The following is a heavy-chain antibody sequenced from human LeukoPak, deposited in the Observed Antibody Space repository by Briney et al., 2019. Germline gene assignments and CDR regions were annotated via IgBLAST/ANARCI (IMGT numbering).Heavy chain of an antibody. V-gene: IGHV4-39*01. J-gene: IGHJ3*02. D-gene: IGHD4-23*01. Sequence: SETLSLTCTVSGGSISSSSYYWGWIRQPPGKGLEWIGSIYYSGSTYYNPSLKSRVTISVDTSKNQFSLKLSSVTAADTAVYYCARPQGGNPLPNTFDIWDQGTMVTVSS. CDR3: ARPQGGNPLPNTFDI. CDR1: GGSISSSSYY. CDR2: IYYSGST.